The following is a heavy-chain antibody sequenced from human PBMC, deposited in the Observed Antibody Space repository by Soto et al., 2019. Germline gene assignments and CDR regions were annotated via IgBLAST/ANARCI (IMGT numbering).Heavy chain of an antibody. CDR3: ARLVRGVIIPDY. J-gene: IGHJ4*02. CDR2: INHSGST. CDR1: GGSFSGYY. V-gene: IGHV4-34*01. Sequence: PSETLSLTCAVYGGSFSGYYWGWIRQPPGKGLEWIGEINHSGSTNYNPSLKSRVTISVDTSKNQFSLKLSSVTAADTAVYYCARLVRGVIIPDYWGQGTLVTVSS. D-gene: IGHD3-10*01.